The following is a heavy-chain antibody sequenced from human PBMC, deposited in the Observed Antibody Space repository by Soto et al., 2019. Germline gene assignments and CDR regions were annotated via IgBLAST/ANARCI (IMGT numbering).Heavy chain of an antibody. CDR3: TRGPRSTSTGTGAF. D-gene: IGHD1-1*01. J-gene: IGHJ4*02. V-gene: IGHV3-74*01. CDR2: INDDGIST. CDR1: GFTFSMYW. Sequence: GWSLRLSCAASGFTFSMYWMHWVRQVPGKGPECVSRINDDGISTNYADSVKGRFTISRDNAKNTLYLQMNALRVEDTAVYYCTRGPRSTSTGTGAFWCQGTLVTVSS.